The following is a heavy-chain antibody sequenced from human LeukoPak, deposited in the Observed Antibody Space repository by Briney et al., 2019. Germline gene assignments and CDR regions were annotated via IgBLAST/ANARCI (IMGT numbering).Heavy chain of an antibody. CDR1: GGSISSSSYY. D-gene: IGHD6-19*01. CDR3: ARQLHSGWCGGWFDP. V-gene: IGHV4-39*01. CDR2: IYYSGST. J-gene: IGHJ5*02. Sequence: PSETLSLTCTVSGGSISSSSYYWGWIRQPPGKGLEWIGSIYYSGSTYYNPSLKSRVTISVDTSKNQFSLKLSSVTAADTAVYYCARQLHSGWCGGWFDPWGQGTLVTVSS.